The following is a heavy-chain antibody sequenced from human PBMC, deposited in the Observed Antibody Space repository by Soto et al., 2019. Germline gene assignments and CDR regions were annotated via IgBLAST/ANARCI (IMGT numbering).Heavy chain of an antibody. CDR2: ISSSGSTI. CDR1: GFTFISYE. CDR3: ARGARAAREGYYYGMDV. V-gene: IGHV3-48*03. D-gene: IGHD6-6*01. J-gene: IGHJ6*02. Sequence: GGSLRLSCAASGFTFISYEMNWVRQAPGKGLEWVSYISSSGSTIYYADSVKGRFTISRDNAKNSLYLQMNSLRAEDTAVYYCARGARAAREGYYYGMDVWGQGTTVTVSS.